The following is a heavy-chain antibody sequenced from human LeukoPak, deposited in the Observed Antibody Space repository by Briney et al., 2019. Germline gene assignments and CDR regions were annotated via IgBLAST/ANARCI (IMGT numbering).Heavy chain of an antibody. Sequence: ASVKVSCKASGYTFTIYDINWVRQAPGQGLEYMGWMNPKTGGTVYAQKFQGRVTMTRDASIGTAYMELSGLRSEDTAVYYCARLNGGPWGQGTLVTVSS. CDR1: GYTFTIYD. J-gene: IGHJ5*02. CDR2: MNPKTGGT. V-gene: IGHV1-8*01. CDR3: ARLNGGP. D-gene: IGHD3-10*01.